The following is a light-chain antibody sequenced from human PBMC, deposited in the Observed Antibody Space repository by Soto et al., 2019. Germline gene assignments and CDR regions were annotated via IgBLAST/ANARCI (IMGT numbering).Light chain of an antibody. CDR3: QQRTNWPPLT. Sequence: EIVLTQSPATLSLSPGERATLSCRASQSVRTSLAWYQQKPGQAPRLLIYDASNRATGIPARFSGSGSGTDFTLTISSLEPEDFAVYYCQQRTNWPPLTFGGGTRVDIK. CDR2: DAS. V-gene: IGKV3-11*01. CDR1: QSVRTS. J-gene: IGKJ4*01.